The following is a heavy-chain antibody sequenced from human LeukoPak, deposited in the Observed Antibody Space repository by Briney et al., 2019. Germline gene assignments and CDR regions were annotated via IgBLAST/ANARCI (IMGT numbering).Heavy chain of an antibody. D-gene: IGHD1-1*01. Sequence: SETLSLTCTVSGTSISSYYWSWIRQPPGKGLEWIGYTYYSGSTNYNPSLKSRVTISVDTSNNQFSLKLTSVTAADTAVYYCARHQLWYYFDYWGQGTLVTVSS. CDR1: GTSISSYY. J-gene: IGHJ4*02. V-gene: IGHV4-59*08. CDR3: ARHQLWYYFDY. CDR2: TYYSGST.